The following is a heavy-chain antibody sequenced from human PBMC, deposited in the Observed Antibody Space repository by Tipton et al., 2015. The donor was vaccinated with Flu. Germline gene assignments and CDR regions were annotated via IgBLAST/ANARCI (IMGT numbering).Heavy chain of an antibody. CDR2: INQDGGEK. J-gene: IGHJ3*02. V-gene: IGHV3-7*01. D-gene: IGHD1-26*01. Sequence: GSLRLSCAASGFTFSTYWMSWVRQAPGKGLEWVANINQDGGEKYYVDSVKGRFTISRDNAENSLHLQMNSLRAEDTAVYYCASLRRSGSYSRYAFDIWGQGTMVTVSS. CDR3: ASLRRSGSYSRYAFDI. CDR1: GFTFSTYW.